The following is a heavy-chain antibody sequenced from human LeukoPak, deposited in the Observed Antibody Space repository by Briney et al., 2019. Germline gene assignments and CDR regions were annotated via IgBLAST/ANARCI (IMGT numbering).Heavy chain of an antibody. J-gene: IGHJ4*02. V-gene: IGHV4-59*01. CDR2: IYYSGST. Sequence: SETLSLTCTDSGGSISSYYWSWIRQPPGKGLEWIGYIYYSGSTNYNPSLESRVTISVDTSKNQFSLKLSSVTAADTAVYYCAAAGVTSFDYWGQGTLVTVSS. D-gene: IGHD6-13*01. CDR1: GGSISSYY. CDR3: AAAGVTSFDY.